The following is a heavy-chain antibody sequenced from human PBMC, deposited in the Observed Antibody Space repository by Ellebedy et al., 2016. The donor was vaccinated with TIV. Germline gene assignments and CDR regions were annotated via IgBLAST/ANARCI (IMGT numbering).Heavy chain of an antibody. D-gene: IGHD4-17*01. J-gene: IGHJ4*02. CDR1: GFTFSSYA. V-gene: IGHV3-23*01. CDR3: ARPPLYGDYAPFDY. Sequence: GESLKISXAASGFTFSSYAMSWVRQAPGKGLEWVSAISGSGGSTYYADSVKGRFTISRDNSKNTLYLQMNSLRAEDTAVYYCARPPLYGDYAPFDYWGQGTLVTVSS. CDR2: ISGSGGST.